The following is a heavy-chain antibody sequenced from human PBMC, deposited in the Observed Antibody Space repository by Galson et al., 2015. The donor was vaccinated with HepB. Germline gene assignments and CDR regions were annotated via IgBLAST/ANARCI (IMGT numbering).Heavy chain of an antibody. Sequence: SVKVSCKASGGTFNKYAISWVRQAPGQGLEWMGGMTPLFETPNYAQKFQGRVTITRDISASIAYMELSTLRSEDTAVYYCGREGQWELMNWGQGALITVSS. CDR3: GREGQWELMN. V-gene: IGHV1-69*05. D-gene: IGHD1-26*01. CDR1: GGTFNKYA. CDR2: MTPLFETP. J-gene: IGHJ4*02.